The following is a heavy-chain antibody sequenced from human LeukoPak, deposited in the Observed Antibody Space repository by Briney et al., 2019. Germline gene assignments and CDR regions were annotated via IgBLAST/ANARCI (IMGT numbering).Heavy chain of an antibody. CDR2: IYTSGST. D-gene: IGHD3-10*01. Sequence: PSETLSLTCTVSGGSISSYYWSWIRQPAGKGLEWIGRIYTSGSTNYNPSLKSRVTMSVDTSKNQFSLKLSSVTAADTAVYYCARGGSAPYYYYYMDVWGKGTTVTVSS. CDR3: ARGGSAPYYYYYMDV. J-gene: IGHJ6*03. V-gene: IGHV4-4*07. CDR1: GGSISSYY.